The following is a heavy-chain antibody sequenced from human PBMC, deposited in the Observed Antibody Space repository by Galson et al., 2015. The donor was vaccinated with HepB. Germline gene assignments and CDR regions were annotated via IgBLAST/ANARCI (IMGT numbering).Heavy chain of an antibody. Sequence: SLRLSCAASGFTVSNYYMNWVRQAPGKGLEWVGRIKRKTDGGAVDYAAPVKGRFTISRDDSKNTLYLQMNSLKTEDTAMYYCTTYQLPAQWGQGTLVTVFS. D-gene: IGHD2-2*01. CDR1: GFTVSNYY. CDR3: TTYQLPAQ. J-gene: IGHJ4*02. V-gene: IGHV3-15*01. CDR2: IKRKTDGGAV.